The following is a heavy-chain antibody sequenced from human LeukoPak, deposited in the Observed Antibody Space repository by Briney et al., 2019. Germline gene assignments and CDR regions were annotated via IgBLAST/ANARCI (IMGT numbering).Heavy chain of an antibody. D-gene: IGHD6-19*01. Sequence: GGSLRLSCAASGFTFSSYWMTWVRQAPGKGLEWVANIQQDGSDKYYVDSVKGRFTISRDNAKNSLYLQMNSLRAEDTAVYYCARDSSGWYYFDYWGQGTLVTVSS. V-gene: IGHV3-7*01. CDR2: IQQDGSDK. J-gene: IGHJ4*02. CDR3: ARDSSGWYYFDY. CDR1: GFTFSSYW.